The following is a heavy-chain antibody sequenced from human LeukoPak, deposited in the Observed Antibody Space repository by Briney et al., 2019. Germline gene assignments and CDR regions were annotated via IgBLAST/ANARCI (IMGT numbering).Heavy chain of an antibody. Sequence: PSETLSLTCTVSGDSISTYYWSWIRQPPGKGLEWIGYIYYSGSTNYNPSLKSRVTISVDTSKNQFSLKLSSVTAADTAVYYCARLSKGRYFDYIFDYWGQGTLVTVSS. CDR2: IYYSGST. D-gene: IGHD3-9*01. CDR3: ARLSKGRYFDYIFDY. V-gene: IGHV4-59*01. CDR1: GDSISTYY. J-gene: IGHJ4*02.